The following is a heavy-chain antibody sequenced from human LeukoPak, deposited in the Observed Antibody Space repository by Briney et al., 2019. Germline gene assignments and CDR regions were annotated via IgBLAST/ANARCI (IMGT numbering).Heavy chain of an antibody. CDR2: INRNGGST. D-gene: IGHD2-8*01. J-gene: IGHJ4*02. CDR3: ARGFRNGPFDC. CDR1: GFTFDDYG. Sequence: RAGGSLRLSCEASGFTFDDYGMSWVRQPPGKGLEWVSGINRNGGSTDYADSVKGRFTISRDNAKNSHFLQMNSLRVEDTALYYCARGFRNGPFDCWGQGTLVTASS. V-gene: IGHV3-20*04.